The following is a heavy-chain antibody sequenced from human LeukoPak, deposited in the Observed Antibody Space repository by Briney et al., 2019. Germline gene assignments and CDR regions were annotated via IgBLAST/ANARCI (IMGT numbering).Heavy chain of an antibody. D-gene: IGHD3-10*01. Sequence: GGSLRLSCAASGFTFSSYAMSWVRQAPGKGLEWVSAISGSGGSTYYADSVKGRFTISRDNAKNTLYLQMNSLRAEDTAVYYCASSSMVRGVIVYYYYMDVWGKGITVTVSS. V-gene: IGHV3-23*01. CDR2: ISGSGGST. CDR3: ASSSMVRGVIVYYYYMDV. J-gene: IGHJ6*03. CDR1: GFTFSSYA.